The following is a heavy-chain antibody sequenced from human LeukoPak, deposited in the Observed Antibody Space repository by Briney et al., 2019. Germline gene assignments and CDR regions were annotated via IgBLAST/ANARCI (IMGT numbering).Heavy chain of an antibody. V-gene: IGHV1-2*02. D-gene: IGHD4-23*01. CDR1: GYTFTGYY. CDR2: INPNSGGT. Sequence: ASVKVSCKASGYTFTGYYMHWVRQAPGQGLEWMGWINPNSGGTNYAQEFQGRVTITRDTSASTAYMELSSLRSEDMAVYYCARSGYGGNSCLDYWGQGTLITVSS. J-gene: IGHJ4*02. CDR3: ARSGYGGNSCLDY.